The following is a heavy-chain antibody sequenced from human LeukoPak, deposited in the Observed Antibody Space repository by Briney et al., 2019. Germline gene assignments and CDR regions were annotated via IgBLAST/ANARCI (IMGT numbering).Heavy chain of an antibody. CDR2: ISAYNGNT. CDR3: ARAIAVAGRIACDY. V-gene: IGHV1-18*01. D-gene: IGHD6-19*01. Sequence: ASVKVSCKASGYTFTSYGISWVRQAPGQGLEWMGWISAYNGNTNYAQKLQGRVTMTTDTSTSTAYMELRSLRSDDTAVYYCARAIAVAGRIACDYWGQGTLVTVSS. J-gene: IGHJ4*02. CDR1: GYTFTSYG.